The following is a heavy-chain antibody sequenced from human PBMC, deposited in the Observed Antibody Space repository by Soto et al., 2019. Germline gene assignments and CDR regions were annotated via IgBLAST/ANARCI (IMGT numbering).Heavy chain of an antibody. CDR1: GFTFSDYY. CDR3: ASSKKQQQLVPYYYYGMDV. J-gene: IGHJ6*02. CDR2: ISSSGSTI. V-gene: IGHV3-11*01. Sequence: GGSLRLSCAASGFTFSDYYMSWIRQAPGKGLEWVSYISSSGSTIYYADSVKGRFTISRDNAKNSLYLQMNSLRAEDTAVYYCASSKKQQQLVPYYYYGMDVWGQGTTVTVSS. D-gene: IGHD6-13*01.